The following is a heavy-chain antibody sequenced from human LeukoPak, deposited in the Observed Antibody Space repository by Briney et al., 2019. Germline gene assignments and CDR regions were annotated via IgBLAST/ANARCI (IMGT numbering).Heavy chain of an antibody. J-gene: IGHJ4*02. D-gene: IGHD6-19*01. V-gene: IGHV3-21*01. CDR1: GFTFSSFS. CDR2: ISSSSGYI. Sequence: GRSLRLSCAASGFTFSSFSMNWVRQAPGEGLEWVSSISSSSGYIYYADSVKGRFTISRDNAKNSLYLQMNSLRAEDTAVYYCARESIAVSDYWGQGTLVTVSS. CDR3: ARESIAVSDY.